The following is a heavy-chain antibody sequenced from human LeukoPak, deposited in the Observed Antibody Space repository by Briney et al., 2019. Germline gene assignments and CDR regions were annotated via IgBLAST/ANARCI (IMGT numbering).Heavy chain of an antibody. Sequence: ASVKVSCXASGYTFTSYYMHWVRLAPGQGLEWMGIINPSGGSTSYAQKFQGRVTMTRDTSTSTVYMELSSLRSEDTAVYYCAREFGTMVRGVNYYYMDVWGKGTTVTVSS. CDR1: GYTFTSYY. CDR3: AREFGTMVRGVNYYYMDV. V-gene: IGHV1-46*01. CDR2: INPSGGST. J-gene: IGHJ6*03. D-gene: IGHD3-10*01.